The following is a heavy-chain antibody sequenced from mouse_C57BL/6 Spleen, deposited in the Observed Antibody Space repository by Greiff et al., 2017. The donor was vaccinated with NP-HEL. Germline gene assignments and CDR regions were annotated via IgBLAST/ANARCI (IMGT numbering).Heavy chain of an antibody. CDR1: GYTFTDYY. Sequence: QVQLQQSGAELVRPGASVKLSCKASGYTFTDYYINWVKQRPGQGLEWIARIYPGSGNTYYNEKFKGKATLTAEKSSSTAYMQLSSLTSEDSAVYFCARGGLGRRGDYFDYWGQGTTLTVSS. CDR2: IYPGSGNT. V-gene: IGHV1-76*01. CDR3: ARGGLGRRGDYFDY. J-gene: IGHJ2*01. D-gene: IGHD4-1*01.